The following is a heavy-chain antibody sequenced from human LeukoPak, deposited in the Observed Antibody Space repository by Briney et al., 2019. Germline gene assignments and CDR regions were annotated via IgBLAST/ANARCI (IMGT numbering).Heavy chain of an antibody. J-gene: IGHJ6*02. CDR2: IYYSGST. D-gene: IGHD3-3*01. Sequence: PSETLSLTCTVSGXSISSYYWSWIRQPPGKGLEWIGYIYYSGSTNYNPSLKSRVTISVDTSKNQFSLKLSSVTAADTAVYYCARDAGYGEYYDFWSGPYGMDVWGQGTTVTVSS. V-gene: IGHV4-59*01. CDR3: ARDAGYGEYYDFWSGPYGMDV. CDR1: GXSISSYY.